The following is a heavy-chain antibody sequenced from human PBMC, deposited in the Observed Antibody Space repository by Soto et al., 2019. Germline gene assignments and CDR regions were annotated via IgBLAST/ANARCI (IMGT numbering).Heavy chain of an antibody. D-gene: IGHD3-9*01. CDR1: VGSISSCDYD. V-gene: IGHV4-61*02. CDR2: IYTTGST. J-gene: IGHJ4*02. CDR3: ARELPSIYEILTGHFDH. Sequence: SEPLSLPCTASVGSISSCDYDWRWILQPAVKGSEWIGRIYTTGSTHYNPSLKSRVTLSIDMSKNQFSLKLNSVTAADTAVYYCARELPSIYEILTGHFDHWGQGTLVTVSS.